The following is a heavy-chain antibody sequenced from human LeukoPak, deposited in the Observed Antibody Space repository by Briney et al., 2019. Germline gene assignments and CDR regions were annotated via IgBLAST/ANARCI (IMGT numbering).Heavy chain of an antibody. J-gene: IGHJ4*02. V-gene: IGHV3-30*04. D-gene: IGHD6-19*01. Sequence: GGSLRLSCAASGFTFSSYAMHWVRQAPGKGLEWVAVISYDGSNKYYADSVKGRFTISRDNSKNTLYLQMNSLRAEDMAVYYCARSKAVAGPFDYWGQGTLVTVSS. CDR3: ARSKAVAGPFDY. CDR1: GFTFSSYA. CDR2: ISYDGSNK.